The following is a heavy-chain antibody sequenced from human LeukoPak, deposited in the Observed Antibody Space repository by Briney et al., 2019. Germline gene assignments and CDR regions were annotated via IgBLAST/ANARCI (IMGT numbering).Heavy chain of an antibody. Sequence: HPGGSLRLSCAASGFTFSSYAMTWVRQAPGKGLEWVSAMSDSGVATYYADSVKGRFTISRDNSKNTLYLQMNSLRAEDTAAYYCARALGSSSHYLAHYWGQGTLVIVSS. J-gene: IGHJ4*02. CDR2: MSDSGVAT. CDR3: ARALGSSSHYLAHY. D-gene: IGHD6-13*01. V-gene: IGHV3-23*01. CDR1: GFTFSSYA.